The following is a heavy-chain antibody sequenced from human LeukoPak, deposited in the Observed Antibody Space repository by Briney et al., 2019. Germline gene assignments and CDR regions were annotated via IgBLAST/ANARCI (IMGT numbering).Heavy chain of an antibody. CDR2: ISSSSSYT. V-gene: IGHV3-11*06. J-gene: IGHJ6*04. D-gene: IGHD5-18*01. CDR1: GFTFSDYY. CDR3: ARDTAMVRGVEYYYGMDV. Sequence: GGSLRLSCAASGFTFSDYYMSWIRQAPGKGLEWVSYISSSSSYTYYADSVKGRFTISRDNAKNSLYLQMNSLRAEDTAVYYCARDTAMVRGVEYYYGMDVWGKGTTVTVSS.